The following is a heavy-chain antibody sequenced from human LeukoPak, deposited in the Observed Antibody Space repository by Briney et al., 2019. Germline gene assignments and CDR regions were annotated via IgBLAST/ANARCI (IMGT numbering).Heavy chain of an antibody. CDR2: INHSGST. CDR1: GGSFSGYY. CDR3: AIPHYYGSGSYYALDY. J-gene: IGHJ4*02. V-gene: IGHV4-34*01. Sequence: PSETLSLTCAVYGGSFSGYYWNWIRQPPGKGLEWIGEINHSGSTNYNPSLKSRVTISVDMSKNQFSLKLNSVTAADTAVYYCAIPHYYGSGSYYALDYWGQGTLVTVSS. D-gene: IGHD3-10*01.